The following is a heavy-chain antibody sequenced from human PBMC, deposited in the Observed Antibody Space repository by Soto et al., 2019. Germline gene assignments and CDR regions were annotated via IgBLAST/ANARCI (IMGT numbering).Heavy chain of an antibody. CDR3: AKDRDYGSDFDY. Sequence: XVSLLLSCAASGFIFSTYWMTWVRQAPGKGLEWVSAISGSGGSTHYADSVKGRFTISRDISKNTLYLQMNSLRAEDTAVYYCAKDRDYGSDFDYWGQGTLVTVSS. V-gene: IGHV3-23*01. J-gene: IGHJ4*02. D-gene: IGHD4-17*01. CDR1: GFIFSTYW. CDR2: ISGSGGST.